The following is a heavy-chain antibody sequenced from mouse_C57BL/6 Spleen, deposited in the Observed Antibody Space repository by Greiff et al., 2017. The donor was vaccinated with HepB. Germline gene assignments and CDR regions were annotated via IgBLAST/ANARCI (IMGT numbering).Heavy chain of an antibody. Sequence: QVQLQQSGAELVKPGASVKISCKASGYAFSSYWMNWVKQRPGKGLEWIGQIYPGDGDTNYNGKFKGKATLTADKSSSTAYMQLSSLTSEDSAVYFCAREEITRAMDYWGQGTSVTVSS. CDR1: GYAFSSYW. CDR2: IYPGDGDT. D-gene: IGHD1-1*01. J-gene: IGHJ4*01. V-gene: IGHV1-80*01. CDR3: AREEITRAMDY.